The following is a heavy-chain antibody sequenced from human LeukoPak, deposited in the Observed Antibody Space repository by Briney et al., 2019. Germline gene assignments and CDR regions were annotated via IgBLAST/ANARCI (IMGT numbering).Heavy chain of an antibody. J-gene: IGHJ5*02. D-gene: IGHD1-20*01. CDR3: ARSRGGNRITGTQGWFDP. CDR2: INPNSGGT. Sequence: GASVKVSCKASGYTFTGYYMHWVRQAPGQGLEWMGWINPNSGGTNYAQKFQGRVTMTRDTSISTAYMELSRLRSDDTAVYYCARSRGGNRITGTQGWFDPWGQGTLVTVSS. CDR1: GYTFTGYY. V-gene: IGHV1-2*02.